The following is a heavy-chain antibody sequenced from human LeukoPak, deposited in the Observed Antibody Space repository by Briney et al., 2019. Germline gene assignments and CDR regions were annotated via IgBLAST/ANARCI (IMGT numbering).Heavy chain of an antibody. Sequence: GGSLRLSCAASGFTFSSYALSWVRQAPGKGLEWVSGITDSGTGTYYADSVKGRFTISRDNSKHTVYLQMSSLRAEDTAVYYCARTGYNYGPPLNYWGQGTLVTVSS. J-gene: IGHJ4*02. D-gene: IGHD5-18*01. CDR1: GFTFSSYA. CDR3: ARTGYNYGPPLNY. V-gene: IGHV3-23*01. CDR2: ITDSGTGT.